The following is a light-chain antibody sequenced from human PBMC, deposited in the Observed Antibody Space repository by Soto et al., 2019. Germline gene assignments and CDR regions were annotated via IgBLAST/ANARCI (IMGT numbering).Light chain of an antibody. V-gene: IGKV1-33*01. CDR2: DAS. CDR3: QQYDTLPYT. CDR1: QDSGNY. J-gene: IGKJ2*01. Sequence: DIQMTQSPSSLSASVGDRVTITCQASQDSGNYLNWYQQRPGKAPKLLIYDASNLETGVPSRFSGSGSGTDFTFTISSLHPEDIATYYCQQYDTLPYTFGQGTKLEIK.